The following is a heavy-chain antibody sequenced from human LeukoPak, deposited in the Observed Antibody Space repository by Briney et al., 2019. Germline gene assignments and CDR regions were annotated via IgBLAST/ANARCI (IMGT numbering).Heavy chain of an antibody. Sequence: SETLSLTCTVSGGSISSGDYYWSWIRQPPGKGLEWIGYIYYSGSTYYNPSLKSRVTISVDTSKNQFSLKLSSVTAADTAVYYCARGGGLGRYFDYWGQGTLVTVSS. CDR1: GGSISSGDYY. J-gene: IGHJ4*02. V-gene: IGHV4-30-4*01. CDR3: ARGGGLGRYFDY. D-gene: IGHD2-15*01. CDR2: IYYSGST.